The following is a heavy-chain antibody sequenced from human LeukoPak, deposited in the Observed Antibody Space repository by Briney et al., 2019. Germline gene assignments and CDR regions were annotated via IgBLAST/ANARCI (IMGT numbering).Heavy chain of an antibody. CDR2: INPNSGGT. J-gene: IGHJ3*02. Sequence: ASVTVSCTASGYTFTGYYMHWVRQAPGQGLEWMGWINPNSGGTKNAQKFQGRVTMTRDTSISTAYMELSRLRSEDTAVYYCARDLSIAARSDAFDIWGQGTMVTVSS. V-gene: IGHV1-2*02. D-gene: IGHD6-6*01. CDR3: ARDLSIAARSDAFDI. CDR1: GYTFTGYY.